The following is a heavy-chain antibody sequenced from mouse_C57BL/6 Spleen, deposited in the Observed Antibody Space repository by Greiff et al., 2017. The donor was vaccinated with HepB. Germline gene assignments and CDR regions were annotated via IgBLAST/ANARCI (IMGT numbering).Heavy chain of an antibody. CDR3: ARDGRNGFDY. CDR2: IDPANGNT. CDR1: GFTFKNTY. V-gene: IGHV14-3*01. J-gene: IGHJ2*01. Sequence: VQLQQSVAELVRPGASVKLSCTASGFTFKNTYMHWVKQRPEQGLEWIGRIDPANGNTKYAPKFQGKATITADTSSNTAYLQLSSLTSADTAIYYCARDGRNGFDYWGQGTTLTVSS. D-gene: IGHD2-1*01.